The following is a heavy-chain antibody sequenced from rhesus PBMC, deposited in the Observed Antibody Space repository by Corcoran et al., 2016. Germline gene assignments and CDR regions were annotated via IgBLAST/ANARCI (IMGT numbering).Heavy chain of an antibody. V-gene: IGHV4-106*01. J-gene: IGHJ1*01. CDR1: GGSISDSYY. Sequence: QVQLQESGPGLVKPSETLSLTCAVSGGSISDSYYWSWIRQPPGKGLEWIGYIYGSDGRTHYNPTLKSRDTISTDTSKNQFSLKLSSVTAADTAVYDGARGISAEYFEFWGQGALVTVSS. D-gene: IGHD3S6*01. CDR3: ARGISAEYFEF. CDR2: IYGSDGRT.